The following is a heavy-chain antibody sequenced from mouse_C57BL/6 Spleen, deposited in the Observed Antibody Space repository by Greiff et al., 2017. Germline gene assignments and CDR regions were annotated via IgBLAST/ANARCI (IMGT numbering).Heavy chain of an antibody. CDR2: IYPGSGST. Sequence: QVQLKQPGAELVKPGASVKMSCKASGYTFTSYWITWVKQRPGQGLEWIGDIYPGSGSTNYNEKFKSKATLTVDTSSSTAYMQLSSLTSEGSAVYYCARGETAQATRRFAYWGQGTLVTVSA. D-gene: IGHD3-2*02. V-gene: IGHV1-55*01. CDR1: GYTFTSYW. J-gene: IGHJ3*01. CDR3: ARGETAQATRRFAY.